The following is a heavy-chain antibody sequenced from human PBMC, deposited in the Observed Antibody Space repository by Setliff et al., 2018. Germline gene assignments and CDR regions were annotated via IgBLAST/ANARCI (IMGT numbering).Heavy chain of an antibody. V-gene: IGHV1-69-2*01. J-gene: IGHJ4*02. Sequence: ASVKVSCKASGYTFTSYGISWVQQAPGKGLEWMGRVDPEDGHTKYAEKFQGRITISADMSLDIAHMELGSLTSEDTAVYYCTTGLRHGVPYFDLWGQGTLVTVSS. CDR3: TTGLRHGVPYFDL. D-gene: IGHD3-10*01. CDR2: VDPEDGHT. CDR1: GYTFTSYG.